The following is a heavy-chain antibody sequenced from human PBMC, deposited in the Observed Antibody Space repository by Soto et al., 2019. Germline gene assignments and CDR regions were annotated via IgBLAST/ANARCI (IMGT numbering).Heavy chain of an antibody. Sequence: QVQLVQSGAEVKKPGSSVKVSCKASGGTFSSYAISWVRQAPGQGLEWMGGIIPIFGTANYAQKFKGRVTITADEYTSTVYMELSSLRAEDTAVYYCARDRGVDSSSWYYLYYFDYWGQGTLVTVSS. J-gene: IGHJ4*02. CDR1: GGTFSSYA. CDR2: IIPIFGTA. V-gene: IGHV1-69*01. D-gene: IGHD6-13*01. CDR3: ARDRGVDSSSWYYLYYFDY.